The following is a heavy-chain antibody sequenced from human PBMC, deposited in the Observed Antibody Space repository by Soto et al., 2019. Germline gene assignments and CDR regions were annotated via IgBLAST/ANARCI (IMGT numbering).Heavy chain of an antibody. D-gene: IGHD2-15*01. CDR3: ARLAEYCNGIKCYSNFDF. CDR1: GYTFTTYY. Sequence: ASVKVSCKASGYTFTTYYMHWVRQAPGQGLEWMGIISPDGGRTSNAQNFQGRVTMTRDISTRTFFMQLTSLRSEDTAIYYCARLAEYCNGIKCYSNFDFWGRGTQVTVSS. V-gene: IGHV1-46*01. J-gene: IGHJ4*01. CDR2: ISPDGGRT.